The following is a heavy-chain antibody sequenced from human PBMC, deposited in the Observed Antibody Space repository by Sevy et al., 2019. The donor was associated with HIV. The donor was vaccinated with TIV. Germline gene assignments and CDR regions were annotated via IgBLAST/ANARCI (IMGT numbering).Heavy chain of an antibody. Sequence: ASVKVSCKASGYTFTSYGISWVRQAPGQGLEWMGWISAYNGNTNYAQKLQGRVTMTTDTSTSTAYVELRSLRSDDTAVYYCARGRERYFDWLLKGDYYYGMDVWGQGTTVTVSS. CDR3: ARGRERYFDWLLKGDYYYGMDV. D-gene: IGHD3-9*01. CDR2: ISAYNGNT. V-gene: IGHV1-18*04. J-gene: IGHJ6*02. CDR1: GYTFTSYG.